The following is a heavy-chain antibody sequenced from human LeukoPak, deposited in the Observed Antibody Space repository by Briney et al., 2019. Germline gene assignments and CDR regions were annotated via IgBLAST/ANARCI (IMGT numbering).Heavy chain of an antibody. D-gene: IGHD2-2*02. CDR1: GFTFSSYA. Sequence: GRSLRLSCAASGFTFSSYAMHWVRQAPGKGLVWVAVISYDGSNKYYADSVKGRFTISRDNSKNTLYLQMNSLRAEDTAVYYCAREWGLEDIVVVPAAIGRPFDYWGQGTLVTVSS. CDR2: ISYDGSNK. V-gene: IGHV3-30*01. CDR3: AREWGLEDIVVVPAAIGRPFDY. J-gene: IGHJ4*02.